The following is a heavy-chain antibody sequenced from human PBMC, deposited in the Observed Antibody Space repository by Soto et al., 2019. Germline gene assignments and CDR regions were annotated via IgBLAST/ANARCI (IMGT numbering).Heavy chain of an antibody. CDR2: IYYSGST. D-gene: IGHD6-13*01. J-gene: IGHJ4*02. CDR3: ARRPSAAGMGD. Sequence: PSETLSLTCTVSGGSISSYYWSWIRQPPGKGLEWIGYIYYSGSTNYNPSLKSRVTISVDTSKNQFSLKMRSVTAADTAVYYCARRPSAAGMGDWGQGTLVTVSS. CDR1: GGSISSYY. V-gene: IGHV4-59*01.